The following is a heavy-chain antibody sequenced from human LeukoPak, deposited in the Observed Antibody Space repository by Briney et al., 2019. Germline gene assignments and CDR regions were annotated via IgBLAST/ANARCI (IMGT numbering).Heavy chain of an antibody. V-gene: IGHV4-59*01. Sequence: SETLSLTCTVSGGSISTYYWNWLRQPPGKGLEWIGYIYHSGSTNYNPSLQSRVTISVDTSKNQFSLNLNSVTAADTAVYYCARGGAARLHFQNWGQGTLVTVSS. CDR1: GGSISTYY. J-gene: IGHJ1*01. CDR3: ARGGAARLHFQN. D-gene: IGHD6-6*01. CDR2: IYHSGST.